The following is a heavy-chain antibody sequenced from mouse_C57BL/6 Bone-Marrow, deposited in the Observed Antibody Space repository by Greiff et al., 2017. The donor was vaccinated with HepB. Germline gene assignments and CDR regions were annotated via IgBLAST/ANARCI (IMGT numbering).Heavy chain of an antibody. J-gene: IGHJ2*01. CDR3: ARSTVVADFDC. V-gene: IGHV7-3*01. CDR2: IRNKANGYTT. CDR1: GFTFTDYY. D-gene: IGHD1-1*01. Sequence: EVKLVESGGGLVQPGGSLSLSCAASGFTFTDYYMSWVRQPPGKALEWLGFIRNKANGYTTEYSASVKGRFTISRDNSQSILYLQMNALRAEDSATYYCARSTVVADFDCWGKGTTLTVSS.